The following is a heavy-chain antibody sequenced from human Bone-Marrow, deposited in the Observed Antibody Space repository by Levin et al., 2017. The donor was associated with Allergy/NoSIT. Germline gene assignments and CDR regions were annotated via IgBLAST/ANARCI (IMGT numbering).Heavy chain of an antibody. V-gene: IGHV3-74*01. Sequence: GESLKISCAASGFPFSSYWMHWVRQAPGKGLVWVSGILSDGSITRYADSVKGRFTISRDNAKNTLYLEMNSLRVEDTAVYYCVSLSTAVAGHAFDIWGQGTMVTVSS. CDR2: ILSDGSIT. CDR1: GFPFSSYW. D-gene: IGHD6-19*01. J-gene: IGHJ3*02. CDR3: VSLSTAVAGHAFDI.